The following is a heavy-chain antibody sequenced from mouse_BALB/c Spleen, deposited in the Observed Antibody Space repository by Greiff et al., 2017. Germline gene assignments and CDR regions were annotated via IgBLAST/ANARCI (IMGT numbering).Heavy chain of an antibody. V-gene: IGHV1S22*01. CDR2: IYPGSGST. CDR3: TRGGDWGSMDY. CDR1: GYTFTSYW. Sequence: LQQPGSELVRPGASVKLSCKASGYTFTSYWMHWVKQRPGQGLEWIGNIYPGSGSTNYDEKFKSKATLTVDTSSSTAYMQLSSLTSEDSAVYYCTRGGDWGSMDYWGQGTSVTVSS. J-gene: IGHJ4*01. D-gene: IGHD4-1*01.